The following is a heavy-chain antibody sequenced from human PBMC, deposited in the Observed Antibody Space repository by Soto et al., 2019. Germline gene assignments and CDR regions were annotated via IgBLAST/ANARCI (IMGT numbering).Heavy chain of an antibody. D-gene: IGHD3-3*01. V-gene: IGHV3-23*01. CDR2: ISGSGGST. J-gene: IGHJ4*02. Sequence: EVQLLESGGGLVQPGGSLRLSCAASGFTFSSYAMSWVRQAPGKGLEWVSAISGSGGSTYYADSVKGRFTISRENSKNTLYLQMNSLRAEDTDVYYCAKWRQGKGYFDYWGQGTLVTVAS. CDR3: AKWRQGKGYFDY. CDR1: GFTFSSYA.